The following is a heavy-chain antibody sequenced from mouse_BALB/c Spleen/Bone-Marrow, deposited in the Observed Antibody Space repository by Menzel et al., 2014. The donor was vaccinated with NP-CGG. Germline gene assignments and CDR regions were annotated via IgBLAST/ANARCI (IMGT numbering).Heavy chain of an antibody. CDR2: IDPSDSET. D-gene: IGHD2-14*01. CDR3: TGGVLFAY. CDR1: GYSFTTYW. Sequence: VQLQQSGPQLVRPGASVKISCKASGYSFTTYWMHWVKQRPGLGLEWIGMIDPSDSETILNQKFKDKATLTGDKSSGTAYMQLRSPTSEDSAVYYCTGGVLFAYWGQGTLVTVSA. J-gene: IGHJ3*01. V-gene: IGHV1S126*01.